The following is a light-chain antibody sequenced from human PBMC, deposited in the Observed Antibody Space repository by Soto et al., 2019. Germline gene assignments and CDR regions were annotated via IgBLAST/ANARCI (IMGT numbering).Light chain of an antibody. J-gene: IGKJ2*01. CDR1: QSPVTSDGNTY. CDR3: MQGTSWPYT. Sequence: DVVMTPSPLSLSVIPGQPASISCRSSQSPVTSDGNTYLNWFHQRPGQSPRRLIYKISNRDSGVPDRFIGSGSGTEFTLKISRVEAEDVGIYYCMQGTSWPYTFGQGTKLEI. V-gene: IGKV2-30*01. CDR2: KIS.